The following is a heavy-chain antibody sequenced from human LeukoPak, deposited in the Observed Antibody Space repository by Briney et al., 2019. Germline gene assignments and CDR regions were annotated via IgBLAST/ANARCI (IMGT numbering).Heavy chain of an antibody. D-gene: IGHD3-16*01. CDR1: GFTFSSYA. CDR2: ISGNGVST. Sequence: PGGSLRLSCAASGFTFSSYAMSWVRQAPGKGLEWVSTISGNGVSTYYADSVKGRFTISRDISMNTVYLQLNSLRADGTAVYYCAKDRNAIQAIWGSKSFDYWGQGTLVTVSS. V-gene: IGHV3-23*01. J-gene: IGHJ4*02. CDR3: AKDRNAIQAIWGSKSFDY.